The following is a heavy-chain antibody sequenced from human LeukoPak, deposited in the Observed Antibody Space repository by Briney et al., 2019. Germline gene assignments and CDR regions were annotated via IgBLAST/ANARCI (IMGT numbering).Heavy chain of an antibody. Sequence: GGSLRLSCVASEFTFMTSWMSWVRQAPGKGLEWVANIKQDGSEKYYVDSVKGRFTISGDNAKNSLYLQMNSLRAEDTAVYYCARDRVAGTGGQNWGQGTLVTVSS. V-gene: IGHV3-7*01. CDR3: ARDRVAGTGGQN. D-gene: IGHD6-19*01. CDR2: IKQDGSEK. J-gene: IGHJ4*02. CDR1: EFTFMTSW.